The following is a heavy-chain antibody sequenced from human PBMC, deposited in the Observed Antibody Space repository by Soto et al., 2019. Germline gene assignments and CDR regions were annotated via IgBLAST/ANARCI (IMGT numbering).Heavy chain of an antibody. Sequence: GGSLRLSCAASGFTFSSYWIHWVRQAPGKGLVWVSRINSDGSSTSYADSVKGRFTISRDNAKNTLYLQMNSLRAEDTAVYYCARPQEEYSSSSNYYGMDVWGQGTTVTVSS. CDR2: INSDGSST. CDR1: GFTFSSYW. CDR3: ARPQEEYSSSSNYYGMDV. J-gene: IGHJ6*02. D-gene: IGHD6-6*01. V-gene: IGHV3-74*01.